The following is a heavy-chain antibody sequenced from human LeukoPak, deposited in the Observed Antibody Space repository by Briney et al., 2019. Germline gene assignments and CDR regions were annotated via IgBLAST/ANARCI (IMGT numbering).Heavy chain of an antibody. Sequence: GESLRISCKGSGYSFTTYWIGWVRQMPGRGLEWMGIIYPGDSDTRYSPSFQGQVTISADKSISTAYLQWSSLKASDTAMYYCARARYCSGGTCYPDYWGQGTLVTVSS. D-gene: IGHD2-15*01. J-gene: IGHJ4*02. V-gene: IGHV5-51*01. CDR2: IYPGDSDT. CDR1: GYSFTTYW. CDR3: ARARYCSGGTCYPDY.